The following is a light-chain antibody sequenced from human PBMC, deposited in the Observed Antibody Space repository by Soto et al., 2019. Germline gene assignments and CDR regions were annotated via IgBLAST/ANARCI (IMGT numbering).Light chain of an antibody. CDR3: SSYAGRSMYV. Sequence: QSVMTQPPSASGSPGQSVTFSCTGTSSDVGTYDYVSWYQQYPGKAPKLLIYGVTRRPSGVPDRFSGSMSGTTAALTVSGLQAENEAYYYCSSYAGRSMYVFGTGTKVTVL. CDR1: SSDVGTYDY. CDR2: GVT. V-gene: IGLV2-8*01. J-gene: IGLJ1*01.